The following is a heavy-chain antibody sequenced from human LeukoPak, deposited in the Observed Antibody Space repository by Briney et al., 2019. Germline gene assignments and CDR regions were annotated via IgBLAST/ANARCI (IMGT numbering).Heavy chain of an antibody. D-gene: IGHD3-10*01. CDR1: GYSFIAFY. V-gene: IGHV1-2*02. Sequence: ASVKVSCTASGYSFIAFYIHWVRQARGQGLEWMGWIHPRSGETNYAQKFQGRVTMTRDTSISTAYMDLSSLGSDDTAVYYCARDGEYGTGSYYRGCFDYWGQGILVTVSS. CDR2: IHPRSGET. CDR3: ARDGEYGTGSYYRGCFDY. J-gene: IGHJ4*02.